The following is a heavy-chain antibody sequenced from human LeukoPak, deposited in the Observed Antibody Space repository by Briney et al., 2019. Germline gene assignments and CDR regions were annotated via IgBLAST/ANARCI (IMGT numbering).Heavy chain of an antibody. J-gene: IGHJ4*01. CDR1: GYTFTSYD. CDR2: MNPNSGNT. D-gene: IGHD3-10*01. Sequence: ASVKVSCKASGYTFTSYDINWVRQATGQGLEWMGWMNPNSGNTGYAQKFQGRVTMTRNTSISTAYMELSSLRSEDTAVYYCARFPDMIRGVIIWDYWCHETLVTVSS. V-gene: IGHV1-8*01. CDR3: ARFPDMIRGVIIWDY.